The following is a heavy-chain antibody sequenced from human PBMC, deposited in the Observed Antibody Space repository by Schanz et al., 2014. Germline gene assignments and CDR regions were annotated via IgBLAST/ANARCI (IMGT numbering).Heavy chain of an antibody. D-gene: IGHD3-3*01. CDR1: GASISSTTYY. J-gene: IGHJ4*02. CDR3: ARHHDFWSGPDGRYLDL. Sequence: QLQLQESGPGLVKPSETLSLTCSVSGASISSTTYYWGWVRQPPGKGLEWIGNIYYSGNTYYNPSREGRFTVPIDPPRTQFSLPLPFVTAADTAVYYCARHHDFWSGPDGRYLDLWGQGTLVTVSS. CDR2: IYYSGNT. V-gene: IGHV4-39*01.